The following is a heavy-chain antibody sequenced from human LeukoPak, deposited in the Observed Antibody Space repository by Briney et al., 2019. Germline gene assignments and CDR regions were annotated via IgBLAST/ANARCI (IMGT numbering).Heavy chain of an antibody. CDR3: ARGRSGYSYGYNFDY. Sequence: SEPLSLTCIVSGDSITSHYWSWIRPPPGKGLEWIGEINHSGSTNYNPSLKSRVTISVDTSKNQFSLKLSSVTAADTAVYYCARGRSGYSYGYNFDYWGQGTLVTVSS. CDR2: INHSGST. CDR1: GDSITSHY. J-gene: IGHJ4*02. D-gene: IGHD5-18*01. V-gene: IGHV4-34*01.